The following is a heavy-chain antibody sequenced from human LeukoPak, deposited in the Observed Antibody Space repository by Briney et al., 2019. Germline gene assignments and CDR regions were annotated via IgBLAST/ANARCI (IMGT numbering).Heavy chain of an antibody. CDR1: GFTFSDHY. Sequence: GGSLRLSCAASGFTFSDHYIDWVRQAPGKGLEWVGRIRNKAYSYTTEYAASVTGRITISRDDSKNSVHLQMNSLKTEDTAVYYCTRSSPTGYFVFDYWGQGTLVTVSS. J-gene: IGHJ4*02. D-gene: IGHD2-2*01. V-gene: IGHV3-72*01. CDR2: IRNKAYSYTT. CDR3: TRSSPTGYFVFDY.